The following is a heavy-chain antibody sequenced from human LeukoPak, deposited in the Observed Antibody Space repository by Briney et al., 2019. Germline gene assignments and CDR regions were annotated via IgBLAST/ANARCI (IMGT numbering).Heavy chain of an antibody. Sequence: PGGSLRLSCAASGFTFSSYWMHWVRHAPGKGLVWVSRINSDGSSTSYADSVKGRFTISRDNAKNTLYLQMNSLRAEDTAVYYCARGTQWELLNYFDYWGQGTLVTVSS. CDR1: GFTFSSYW. D-gene: IGHD1-26*01. J-gene: IGHJ4*02. V-gene: IGHV3-74*01. CDR2: INSDGSST. CDR3: ARGTQWELLNYFDY.